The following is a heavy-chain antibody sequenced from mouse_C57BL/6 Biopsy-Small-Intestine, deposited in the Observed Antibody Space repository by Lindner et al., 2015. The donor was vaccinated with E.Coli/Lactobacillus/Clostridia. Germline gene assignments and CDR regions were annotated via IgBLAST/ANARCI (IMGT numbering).Heavy chain of an antibody. CDR2: IIPIFGTP. V-gene: IGHV1-81*01. J-gene: IGHJ1*01. CDR1: GGTFSTYA. CDR3: ARADSSTWHYCYYGMDV. D-gene: IGHD1-1*01. Sequence: SVKVSCKASGGTFSTYAISWVRQAPGQGLEWMGGIIPIFGTPNYAQKFQGRVTITADESTTTVYTELNSLKSEDTAVYYCARADSSTWHYCYYGMDVWGQGTTVTVSS.